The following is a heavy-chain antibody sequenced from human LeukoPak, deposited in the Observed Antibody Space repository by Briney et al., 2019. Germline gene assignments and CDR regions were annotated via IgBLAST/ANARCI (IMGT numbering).Heavy chain of an antibody. V-gene: IGHV4-59*01. Sequence: SGTLSLTCTVSGGSISSFYWSWIRQPPGKGLEWIGYIYYSGSANYNPSLKSRVTISVDTSKNQFSLKLNSVTAADTAVYYCARAVYRMSGTGATFDYWGQGTLVTVS. CDR3: ARAVYRMSGTGATFDY. CDR2: IYYSGSA. CDR1: GGSISSFY. D-gene: IGHD3-3*01. J-gene: IGHJ4*02.